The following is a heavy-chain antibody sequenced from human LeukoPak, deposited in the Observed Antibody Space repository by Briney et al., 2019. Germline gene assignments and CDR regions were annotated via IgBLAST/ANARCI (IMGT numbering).Heavy chain of an antibody. Sequence: PSGTLSLTCAVSGGSISSSNWWSWVRQPPGKGLEWIGEIYHSGSTNYNPSLKSRVTISVDTSKNQFSLKLSSVTAADTAVYYCARVYTELLWFGETSFYWYFDLWGRGTLVTVSS. CDR2: IYHSGST. CDR1: GGSISSSNW. D-gene: IGHD3-10*01. J-gene: IGHJ2*01. V-gene: IGHV4-4*02. CDR3: ARVYTELLWFGETSFYWYFDL.